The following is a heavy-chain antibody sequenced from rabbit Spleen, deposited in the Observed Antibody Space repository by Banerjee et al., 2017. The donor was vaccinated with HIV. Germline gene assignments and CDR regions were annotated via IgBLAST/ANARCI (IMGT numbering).Heavy chain of an antibody. CDR1: GVSFSGDSY. Sequence: QEQLEESGGGLVKPGASLTLTCIAYGVSFSGDSYMCWVRQAPGKGLEWLACIDAGSSGVTYFATRAKGRFTTSKAAWTTGSLQMTSLTTADTVRYFCARDLAGSIGWNFNLWGQGTRVTVS. CDR3: ARDLAGSIGWNFNL. J-gene: IGHJ4*01. D-gene: IGHD3-1*01. CDR2: IDAGSSGVT. V-gene: IGHV1S45*01.